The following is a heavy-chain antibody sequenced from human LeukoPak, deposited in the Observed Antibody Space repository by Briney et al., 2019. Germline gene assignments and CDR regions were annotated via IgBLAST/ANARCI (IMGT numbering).Heavy chain of an antibody. V-gene: IGHV4-4*09. CDR1: GGSIRRYY. CDR2: IYTSGST. D-gene: IGHD3-3*01. CDR3: ARLTPQYDFWSGYYSGWFDP. J-gene: IGHJ5*02. Sequence: AETLSLTCTVSGGSIRRYYWSWIRQPPGKGLEWIGYIYTSGSTNYNPSLKSRVTISVDTSKNKFSLKLSSVTAADTAVYYCARLTPQYDFWSGYYSGWFDPWGQGTLVTVSS.